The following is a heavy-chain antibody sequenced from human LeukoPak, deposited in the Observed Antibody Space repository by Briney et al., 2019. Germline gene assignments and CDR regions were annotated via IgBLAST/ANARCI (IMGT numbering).Heavy chain of an antibody. V-gene: IGHV3-11*01. Sequence: GGSLRLSCAASGFSFSDYYMSWIRQAPGKGLEWVSYISSSGSTIYYADSVKGRFTISRDNAKNSLYLQMNSLRAEDTAVYYCAKDPGYYVPGINFTLAFWGRGTLVTFSS. D-gene: IGHD3-10*02. CDR1: GFSFSDYY. J-gene: IGHJ4*02. CDR2: ISSSGSTI. CDR3: AKDPGYYVPGINFTLAF.